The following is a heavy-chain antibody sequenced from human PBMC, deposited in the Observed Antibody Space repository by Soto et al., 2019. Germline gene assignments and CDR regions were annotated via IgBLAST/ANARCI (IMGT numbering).Heavy chain of an antibody. CDR3: VKVWDQWLLEIDY. J-gene: IGHJ4*02. Sequence: EVQLVESGGGLVKPGGSLRLSCAASGFTFSNYSMTWVRQAPGKGLEWVSDIISESTKISYADSVKVRFTIPRENAHSSVFLLMRSLIAEDTAVYYWVKVWDQWLLEIDYWGQGSLVTVAS. CDR1: GFTFSNYS. CDR2: IISESTKI. D-gene: IGHD6-19*01. V-gene: IGHV3-21*01.